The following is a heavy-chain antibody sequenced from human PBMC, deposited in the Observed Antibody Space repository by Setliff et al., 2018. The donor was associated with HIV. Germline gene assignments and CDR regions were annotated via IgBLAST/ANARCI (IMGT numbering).Heavy chain of an antibody. J-gene: IGHJ4*02. D-gene: IGHD6-19*01. Sequence: GGSLSLSCAASGFTFSRSDMSWVRQAPGKGLEWVSYISTGSDATYYADSVKGRFTISRDNPKNSLYLQMNSLRVEDTGVYYCARTSIVVAGNDYWGQGTLVTVS. CDR3: ARTSIVVAGNDY. CDR1: GFTFSRSD. V-gene: IGHV3-48*04. CDR2: ISTGSDAT.